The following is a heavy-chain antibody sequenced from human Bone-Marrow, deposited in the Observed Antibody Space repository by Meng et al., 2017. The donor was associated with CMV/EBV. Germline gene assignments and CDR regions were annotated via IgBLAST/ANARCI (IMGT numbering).Heavy chain of an antibody. Sequence: GGSLKIACGASGFTFSSYAMHWVRQAPGKGLEWVAVISYDGSNKYYADSVKGRFTISRDNAKNSLYLQMNSLRAEDTAVYYCAGPLGSSSPLDYWGQGTLVTVSS. D-gene: IGHD1-26*01. J-gene: IGHJ4*02. V-gene: IGHV3-30*04. CDR3: AGPLGSSSPLDY. CDR1: GFTFSSYA. CDR2: ISYDGSNK.